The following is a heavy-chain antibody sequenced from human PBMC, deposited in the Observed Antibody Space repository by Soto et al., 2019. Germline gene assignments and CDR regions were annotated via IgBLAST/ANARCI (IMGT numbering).Heavy chain of an antibody. Sequence: SETLSLTCTVSGGSVSSSSYYWGWVRQPPGKGLEWIGSVYYSGSTYYNTSLESRVTISVDKSKNQFSLKLMSVSAADTAVYFCARLEGLATISYYFDFWGPGALVTVSS. CDR3: ARLEGLATISYYFDF. V-gene: IGHV4-39*01. CDR2: VYYSGST. D-gene: IGHD3-9*01. J-gene: IGHJ4*02. CDR1: GGSVSSSSYY.